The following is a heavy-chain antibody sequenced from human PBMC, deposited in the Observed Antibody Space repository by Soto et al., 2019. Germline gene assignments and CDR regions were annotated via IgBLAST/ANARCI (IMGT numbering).Heavy chain of an antibody. Sequence: PSETLSLTCTVSGGSISSYYWSWIRQPPGKGLEWIGYIYYSGSTNYNPSLKSRVTISVDTSKNQFSLKLSSVTAADTAVYYCAGRYGDYFNWFYPWGQGTLVTVSS. D-gene: IGHD4-17*01. CDR1: GGSISSYY. V-gene: IGHV4-59*08. J-gene: IGHJ5*02. CDR3: AGRYGDYFNWFYP. CDR2: IYYSGST.